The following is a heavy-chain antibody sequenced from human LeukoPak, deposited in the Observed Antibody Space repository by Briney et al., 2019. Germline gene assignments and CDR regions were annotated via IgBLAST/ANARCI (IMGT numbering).Heavy chain of an antibody. CDR1: GYTFTGYY. D-gene: IGHD3-9*01. CDR3: ARNFDMKGFDP. V-gene: IGHV1-2*02. CDR2: INSDSGFT. Sequence: ASVKVSCKASGYTFTGYYMSWVRQAPAQGLEWMGWINSDSGFTKYAQKFQGRVTMTRDTSITTVYMDLARLTSDDTAVYYCARNFDMKGFDPWGQGTLVTVSS. J-gene: IGHJ5*02.